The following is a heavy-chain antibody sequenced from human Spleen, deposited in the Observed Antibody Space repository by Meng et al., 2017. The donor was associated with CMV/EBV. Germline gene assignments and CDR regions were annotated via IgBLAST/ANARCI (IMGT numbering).Heavy chain of an antibody. CDR3: AKEWVGPTKRSIDY. Sequence: SETLSLTCTVSGGSISSSSYYWGWIRQPPGKGLEWIGSIYYSGSTYYNPSLNSRVTISVDTSKNLFSLKLSSVTAADTAVYYCAKEWVGPTKRSIDYGGQGTLVTVSS. D-gene: IGHD1-26*01. V-gene: IGHV4-39*07. J-gene: IGHJ4*02. CDR1: GGSISSSSYY. CDR2: IYYSGST.